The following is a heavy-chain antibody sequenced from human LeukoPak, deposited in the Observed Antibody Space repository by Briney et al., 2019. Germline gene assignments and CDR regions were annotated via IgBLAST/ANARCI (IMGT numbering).Heavy chain of an antibody. Sequence: ASVKVSCKASGGTFSSYAISWVRQAPGQGLEWMGGIIPIFGTANYAQKFQGRVTITADESTSTAYMELSSLRSEDTAVYYCARVSSSWYQDWYFDFWGRGTLVTVSS. CDR3: ARVSSSWYQDWYFDF. J-gene: IGHJ2*01. CDR2: IIPIFGTA. V-gene: IGHV1-69*01. CDR1: GGTFSSYA. D-gene: IGHD6-13*01.